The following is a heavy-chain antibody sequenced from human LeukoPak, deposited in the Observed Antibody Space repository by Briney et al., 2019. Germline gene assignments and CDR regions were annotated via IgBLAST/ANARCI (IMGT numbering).Heavy chain of an antibody. V-gene: IGHV3-23*01. CDR1: GFTFDNYR. J-gene: IGHJ4*02. CDR3: TKRVKYGGTWDHFAD. Sequence: PAGGSLRLSCAASGFTFDNYRMSWVRQAPGKGLEWVSTVIADGGNTYYADSVKGRFTISRDNSKSTLILQMNSLRVEDTALYYCTKRVKYGGTWDHFADWGQGTLVTVSS. D-gene: IGHD1-26*01. CDR2: VIADGGNT.